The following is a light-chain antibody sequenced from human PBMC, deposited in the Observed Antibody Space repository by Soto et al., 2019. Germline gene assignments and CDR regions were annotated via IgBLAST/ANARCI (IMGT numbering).Light chain of an antibody. Sequence: EIVLTQSPGTLSLSPGERATLSCRASQSVSSSYLAWYQQKPGQAPRLLIYGASSRSTGIPDRFSGSGSGTDFTLIISRLEPEDFAVYYCHQYGSSPPYTFGQGTKLEIK. CDR2: GAS. V-gene: IGKV3-20*01. J-gene: IGKJ2*01. CDR1: QSVSSSY. CDR3: HQYGSSPPYT.